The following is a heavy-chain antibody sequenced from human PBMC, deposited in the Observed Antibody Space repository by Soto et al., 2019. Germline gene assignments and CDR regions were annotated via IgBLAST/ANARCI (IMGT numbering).Heavy chain of an antibody. V-gene: IGHV1-8*01. Sequence: ASVKVSCKASGYTFTSYAISWVRQATGQGLEWMGWMNPNSGNTGYAQKFQGRVTMTRNTSISTAYMELSSLRSEDTAVYYCARGTYYGDYVSYYYYGMDVWGQGTTVTVS. CDR1: GYTFTSYA. CDR2: MNPNSGNT. D-gene: IGHD4-17*01. CDR3: ARGTYYGDYVSYYYYGMDV. J-gene: IGHJ6*02.